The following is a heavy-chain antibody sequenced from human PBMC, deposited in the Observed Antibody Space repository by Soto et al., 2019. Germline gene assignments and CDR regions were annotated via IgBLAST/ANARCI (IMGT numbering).Heavy chain of an antibody. J-gene: IGHJ5*02. CDR1: GDCMTSPPYY. Sequence: SETLSLTCTVSGDCMTSPPYYWGWIRQPPGKGLEWIGTVYYSGATYYNPSLRGRLTVSADTSKNYFSLRLTSVTAADTAVYYCARHDGWFDPWGQGILVTVSS. V-gene: IGHV4-39*01. CDR2: VYYSGAT. CDR3: ARHDGWFDP.